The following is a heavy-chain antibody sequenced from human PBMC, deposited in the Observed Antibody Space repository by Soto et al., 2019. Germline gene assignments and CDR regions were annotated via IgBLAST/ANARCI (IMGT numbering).Heavy chain of an antibody. CDR2: TSSGSATI. Sequence: TGGSLRLSCAASGFTFSSYSMNWVRQAPGKGLEWVSYTSSGSATIYYADSVKGRFTISRDNAKNSLYLQMNSLRDEDTAVYYCARDSASYSSSSGSYWYFDLWGRGTLVTVSS. J-gene: IGHJ2*01. CDR1: GFTFSSYS. CDR3: ARDSASYSSSSGSYWYFDL. V-gene: IGHV3-48*02. D-gene: IGHD6-6*01.